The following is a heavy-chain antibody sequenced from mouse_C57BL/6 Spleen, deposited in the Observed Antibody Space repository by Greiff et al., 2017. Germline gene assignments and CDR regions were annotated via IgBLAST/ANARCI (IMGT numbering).Heavy chain of an antibody. D-gene: IGHD3-2*02. CDR1: GYTFTGYW. CDR2: ILPGSGST. Sequence: VKLMESGAELMKPGASVKLSCKATGYTFTGYWIEWVKQRPGHGLEWIGEILPGSGSTNYNEKFKGKATFTADTSSNTAYMQLSSLTTEDSASYYCARWEDSSGYWFAYWGQGTLVTVSA. V-gene: IGHV1-9*01. CDR3: ARWEDSSGYWFAY. J-gene: IGHJ3*01.